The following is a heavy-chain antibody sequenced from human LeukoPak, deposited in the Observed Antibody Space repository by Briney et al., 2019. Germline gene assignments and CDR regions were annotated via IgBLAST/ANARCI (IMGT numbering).Heavy chain of an antibody. CDR3: AKGEVVAANYFDY. D-gene: IGHD2-15*01. CDR1: GFTFSSYG. Sequence: GGSLRLSCAASGFTFSSYGMHWVRQAPGKGLEWVAFIRYDGSNKYYADSVKGRFTISRDNSKNTLYLQMNSLRAEDTAVYCCAKGEVVAANYFDYWGQGTLVTVSS. J-gene: IGHJ4*02. V-gene: IGHV3-30*02. CDR2: IRYDGSNK.